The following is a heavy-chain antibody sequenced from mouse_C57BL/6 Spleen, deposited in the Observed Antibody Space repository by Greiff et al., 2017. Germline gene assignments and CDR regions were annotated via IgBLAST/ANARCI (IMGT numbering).Heavy chain of an antibody. CDR3: ARGTTYYSNYDY. D-gene: IGHD2-5*01. V-gene: IGHV5-17*01. CDR2: LSSGSSTI. CDR1: GFTFSDYG. Sequence: EVKLVESGGGLVKPGGSLKLSCAASGFTFSDYGMHWVRQAPEKGLEWVAYLSSGSSTIYYADTVKGRFTISRDNAKNPLCLHMTSLRSEDTDMYYCARGTTYYSNYDYWGQGTTLTVSS. J-gene: IGHJ2*01.